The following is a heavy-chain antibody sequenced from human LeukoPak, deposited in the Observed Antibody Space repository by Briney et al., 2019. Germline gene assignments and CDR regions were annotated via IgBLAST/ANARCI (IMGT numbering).Heavy chain of an antibody. CDR3: TRYVTTPNWNYQDWFDP. D-gene: IGHD1-7*01. V-gene: IGHV3-49*03. J-gene: IGHJ5*02. CDR2: IRSKAYGGTT. Sequence: GGSLRLSCTASGFIFGDYAMSWFRQAPGKGLEWVGFIRSKAYGGTTEYAASVKGRFTISRDDSKSIAYLQMNSLKTEDTAVYYCTRYVTTPNWNYQDWFDPWGQGTLVTVSS. CDR1: GFIFGDYA.